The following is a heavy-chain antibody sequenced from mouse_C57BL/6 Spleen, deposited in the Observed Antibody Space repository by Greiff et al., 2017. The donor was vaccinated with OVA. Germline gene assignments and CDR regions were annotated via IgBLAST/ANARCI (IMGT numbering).Heavy chain of an antibody. D-gene: IGHD1-1*01. CDR1: GFTFSSYG. J-gene: IGHJ3*01. CDR2: ISSGGSYT. CDR3: ARQHGSSPAWFAY. V-gene: IGHV5-6*01. Sequence: EVQVVESGGDLVKPGGSLKLSCAASGFTFSSYGMSWVRQTPDKRLEWVATISSGGSYTYYPDSVKGRFTISRDNAKNTLYLQMSSLKSEDTAMYYCARQHGSSPAWFAYWGQGTLVTVSA.